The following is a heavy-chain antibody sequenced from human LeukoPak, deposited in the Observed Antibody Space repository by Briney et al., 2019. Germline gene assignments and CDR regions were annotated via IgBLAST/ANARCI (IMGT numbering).Heavy chain of an antibody. J-gene: IGHJ5*02. Sequence: PSVTLSLICTVSGGSFSSSSYYWGWIRQPPGKGLQWIGSMYYSGNTYYSPSVKSRLSMAFDTSKNQFSLKLSSVTAADTAVYYCARDSSSFRGFDPWGQGTLVTVSS. CDR1: GGSFSSSSYY. CDR3: ARDSSSFRGFDP. CDR2: MYYSGNT. V-gene: IGHV4-39*07. D-gene: IGHD6-6*01.